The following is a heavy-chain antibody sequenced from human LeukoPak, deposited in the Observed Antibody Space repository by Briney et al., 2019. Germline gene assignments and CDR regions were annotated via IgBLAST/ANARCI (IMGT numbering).Heavy chain of an antibody. V-gene: IGHV3-48*01. D-gene: IGHD6-19*01. CDR3: ARDQWLDY. CDR1: GFTFSGYI. Sequence: GGSLRLSCAASGFTFSGYIMNWVRQAPGKGLEWVSFIGTSCNTIYYADSVKGRFTVSRDNAKNSLYLQMNSLRAEDTAVYYCARDQWLDYWGQGTLVTVSS. J-gene: IGHJ4*02. CDR2: IGTSCNTI.